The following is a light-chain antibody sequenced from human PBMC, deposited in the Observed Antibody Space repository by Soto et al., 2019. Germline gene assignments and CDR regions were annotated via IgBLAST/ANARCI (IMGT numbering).Light chain of an antibody. J-gene: IGKJ5*01. Sequence: EIVLTQSPGTLSLSPGERATLSCSASQSVSNSYLAWYQQKPGQAPRLLIYGASSRATGIPDRFSGSGSGTDFTLTISRLEPEDFALYYCQQYGNSLITFGQGTRLEIK. CDR1: QSVSNSY. CDR2: GAS. V-gene: IGKV3-20*01. CDR3: QQYGNSLIT.